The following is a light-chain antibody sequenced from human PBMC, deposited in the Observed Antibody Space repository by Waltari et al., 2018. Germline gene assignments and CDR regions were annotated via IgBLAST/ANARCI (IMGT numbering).Light chain of an antibody. CDR2: HAS. CDR3: QKYVNLPAT. CDR1: RSVGRF. Sequence: EIVLTQSPSTLSLSPGERATLSCRASRSVGRFLAWHQQKPGQAPRLLIYHASIRATGIPDRFSGSGSGTDFSLTISGLEPEDFAVYYCQKYVNLPATFGQGTKVEIK. V-gene: IGKV3-20*01. J-gene: IGKJ1*01.